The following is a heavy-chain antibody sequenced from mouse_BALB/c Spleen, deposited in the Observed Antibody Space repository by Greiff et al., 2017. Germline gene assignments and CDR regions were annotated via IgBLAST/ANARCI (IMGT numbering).Heavy chain of an antibody. CDR3: AGNYGDYFGY. V-gene: IGHV14-3*02. CDR1: GFNIKDTY. Sequence: VQLQQSGAELVKPGTSVKLSCTASGFNIKDTYMHWVKQRPEQGLEWIGRIDPANGNTKYDPKFQGKATITADTSSNTAYLQLSSLTSEDTAVYYCAGNYGDYFGYWGQGTTLTVSS. D-gene: IGHD1-1*01. J-gene: IGHJ2*01. CDR2: IDPANGNT.